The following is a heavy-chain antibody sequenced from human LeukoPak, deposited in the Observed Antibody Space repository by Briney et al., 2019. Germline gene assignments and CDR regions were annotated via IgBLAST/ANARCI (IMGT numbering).Heavy chain of an antibody. CDR3: ARGLYGSGIGGY. Sequence: GASVKVSCKASGGTFDNYVISWVRQAPGQGLEWMGWINPNSGGTNYAQKFQGWVTMTRDTSISTAYMELSRLRSDDTAVYYCARGLYGSGIGGYWGQGTLVTVSS. CDR2: INPNSGGT. CDR1: GGTFDNYV. V-gene: IGHV1-2*04. D-gene: IGHD3-10*01. J-gene: IGHJ4*02.